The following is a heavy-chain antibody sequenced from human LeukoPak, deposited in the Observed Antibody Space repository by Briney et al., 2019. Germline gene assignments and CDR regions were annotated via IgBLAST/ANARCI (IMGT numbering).Heavy chain of an antibody. CDR3: ARGILPPLWSGYYTGYYYYMDV. Sequence: PSETLSLTCTVSGGSISSSSYYWGWIRQPPGKGLEWIGEINHSGSTNYNPSLKSRVTISVDTSKNQFSLKLSSVTAADTAVYYCARGILPPLWSGYYTGYYYYMDVWGKGTTVTVSS. J-gene: IGHJ6*03. V-gene: IGHV4-39*07. CDR1: GGSISSSSYY. D-gene: IGHD3-3*01. CDR2: INHSGST.